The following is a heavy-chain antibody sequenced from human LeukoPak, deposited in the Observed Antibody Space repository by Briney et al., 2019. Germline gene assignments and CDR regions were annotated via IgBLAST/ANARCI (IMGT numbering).Heavy chain of an antibody. J-gene: IGHJ4*02. CDR2: INHRGST. V-gene: IGHV4-34*01. Sequence: PSETLSLTCGVYGGSFSAYYWSWIRQAPEKGLEWIGEINHRGSTNYNPSLKSRVTISLDTSENQFSLKLSSVTAADTAVYYCARGRITTFGVVIPFDYWGQGALVTVSS. D-gene: IGHD3-3*01. CDR1: GGSFSAYY. CDR3: ARGRITTFGVVIPFDY.